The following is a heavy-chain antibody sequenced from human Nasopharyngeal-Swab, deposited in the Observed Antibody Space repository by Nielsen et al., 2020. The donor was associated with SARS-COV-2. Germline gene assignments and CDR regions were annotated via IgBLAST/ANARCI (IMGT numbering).Heavy chain of an antibody. Sequence: SVKVSCKASGYTFSDYYIHWVRQAPGQGLEWMGGIIPIFGTANYAQKFQGRVTITADESTSTAYMELSSLRSEDTAVYYCAWGNAAVTRKPLYYYYYGMDVWGQGTTVTVSS. CDR2: IIPIFGTA. D-gene: IGHD3-16*01. V-gene: IGHV1-69*13. CDR3: AWGNAAVTRKPLYYYYYGMDV. J-gene: IGHJ6*02. CDR1: GYTFSDYY.